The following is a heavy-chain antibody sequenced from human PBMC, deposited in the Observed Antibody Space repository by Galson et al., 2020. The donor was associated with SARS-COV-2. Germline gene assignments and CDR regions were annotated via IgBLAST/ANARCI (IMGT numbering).Heavy chain of an antibody. CDR3: ARNVGSGWYSLDY. CDR2: ISYDGSNK. J-gene: IGHJ4*02. V-gene: IGHV3-30-3*01. D-gene: IGHD6-19*01. Sequence: TGGSLRLSCAASGFTFRSYAMHWVRQAPGKGLEWVAAISYDGSNKYYADSVKGRFTISRDNSKNTLYLQMNSLRAEDKAVYYCARNVGSGWYSLDYWGQGTLVTVSS. CDR1: GFTFRSYA.